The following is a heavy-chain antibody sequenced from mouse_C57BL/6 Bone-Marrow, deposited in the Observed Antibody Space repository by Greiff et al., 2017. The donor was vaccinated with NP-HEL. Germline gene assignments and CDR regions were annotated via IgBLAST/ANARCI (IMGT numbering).Heavy chain of an antibody. V-gene: IGHV1-64*01. Sequence: QVQLQQPGAELVKPGASVKLSCKASGYTFTSYWMHWVKQRPGQGLEWIGMIHPNSGSTNYNEKFKSKATLTVDKSSSTAYMQLSSLTSEDSAVYYCARAGWFRRSWSFDVWGPGTTVTVSS. CDR1: GYTFTSYW. CDR3: ARAGWFRRSWSFDV. CDR2: IHPNSGST. D-gene: IGHD2-2*01. J-gene: IGHJ1*01.